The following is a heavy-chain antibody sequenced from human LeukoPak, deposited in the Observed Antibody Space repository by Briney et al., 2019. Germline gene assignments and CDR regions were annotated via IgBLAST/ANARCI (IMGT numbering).Heavy chain of an antibody. CDR1: GFTFSSYS. CDR3: ARGGIAAAGTVYWYFDL. D-gene: IGHD6-13*01. CDR2: NSRSGGYI. J-gene: IGHJ2*01. Sequence: GGSLRLSCAASGFTFSSYSMNLVRQAPGKGLEWVSSNSRSGGYIYYADSVKGRFTISRDNAKNSLYLQMNSLRAEDTAVYYCARGGIAAAGTVYWYFDLWGRGTLVTLSS. V-gene: IGHV3-21*01.